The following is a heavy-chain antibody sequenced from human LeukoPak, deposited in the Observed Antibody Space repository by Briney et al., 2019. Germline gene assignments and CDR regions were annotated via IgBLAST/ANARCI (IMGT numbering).Heavy chain of an antibody. CDR2: IQYDGNIK. J-gene: IGHJ4*02. CDR3: AKEVFRNYLFDY. CDR1: GLTFSNYG. Sequence: GGFLRLSCAASGLTFSNYGMHWVRQAPGKGLEWVAFIQYDGNIKYYIDSVKGRFTIFRDNSKNTVYLQMNSLRPEDTAVYYCAKEVFRNYLFDYWGQGTLVTVSS. D-gene: IGHD1-7*01. V-gene: IGHV3-30*02.